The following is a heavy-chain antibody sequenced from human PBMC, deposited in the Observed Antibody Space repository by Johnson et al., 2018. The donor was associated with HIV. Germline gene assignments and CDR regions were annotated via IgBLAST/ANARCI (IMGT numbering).Heavy chain of an antibody. Sequence: QVLLVESGGGVVRPGGSLRLSCAASGFTFDDYGMHWVRQAPGKGLEWVAFIRNDGSKKYYADSVKGRFTISRDNAKNTLYLQMNSLRAEDTAVYYCAKYRNYDILSIWGQGTVVTVSS. CDR1: GFTFDDYG. CDR3: AKYRNYDILSI. D-gene: IGHD3-9*01. V-gene: IGHV3-30*02. J-gene: IGHJ3*02. CDR2: IRNDGSKK.